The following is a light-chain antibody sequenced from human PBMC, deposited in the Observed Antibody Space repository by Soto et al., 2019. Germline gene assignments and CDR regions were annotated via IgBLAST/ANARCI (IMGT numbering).Light chain of an antibody. V-gene: IGLV2-14*01. CDR1: NSDVGSYDF. Sequence: QSALTQPASVSGTPGQSITISCTGSNSDVGSYDFVSWYQHHPGRAPKLIVSEVSHRPSGVSNRFSGSKSGNTASLTISGLQSEDEADYYCTSYTSNTTWVVGGGTKLTVL. CDR3: TSYTSNTTWV. CDR2: EVS. J-gene: IGLJ3*02.